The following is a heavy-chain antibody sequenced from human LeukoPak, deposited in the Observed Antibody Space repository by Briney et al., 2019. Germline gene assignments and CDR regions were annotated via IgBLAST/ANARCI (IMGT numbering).Heavy chain of an antibody. Sequence: GGSLRLSCAASGLSFSTSAMHWVRQAPGKGLEYVAAISSDGGSTYHADSVKGRFTISRDNSKNTLYLQMGSLRTEDMAMYYCARSTDTRFGELVLWGQGTLVTVSS. V-gene: IGHV3-64*02. CDR1: GLSFSTSA. J-gene: IGHJ1*01. CDR2: ISSDGGST. D-gene: IGHD3-16*01. CDR3: ARSTDTRFGELVL.